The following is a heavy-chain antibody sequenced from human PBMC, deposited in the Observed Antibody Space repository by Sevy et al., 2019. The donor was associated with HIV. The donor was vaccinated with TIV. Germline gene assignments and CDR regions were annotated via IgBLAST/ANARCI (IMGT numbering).Heavy chain of an antibody. CDR2: ISSSSSYI. CDR1: GFTFSSYS. V-gene: IGHV3-21*01. D-gene: IGHD6-13*01. J-gene: IGHJ4*02. Sequence: GGSLRLSCAASGFTFSSYSMNWVHQAPGKGLEWVSSISSSSSYIYYADSVKGRFTISRDNAKNSLYLQMNSLRAEDTAVYYCAQWGQQLTFDYWGQGTLVTVSS. CDR3: AQWGQQLTFDY.